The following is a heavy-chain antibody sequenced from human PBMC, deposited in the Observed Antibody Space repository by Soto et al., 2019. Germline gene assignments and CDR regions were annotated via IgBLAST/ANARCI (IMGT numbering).Heavy chain of an antibody. CDR2: IVVGSGHT. V-gene: IGHV1-58*02. J-gene: IGHJ6*02. Sequence: ASVKVSCKTSGFTFTSSAMQWVRQARGQRLEWIGWIVVGSGHTNYAQKFQERVTITRDMSTSTAYMQLSSLRSEDTAVYYCARDRITGTPDSKGGGMDVWGQGTTVTVSS. D-gene: IGHD1-20*01. CDR3: ARDRITGTPDSKGGGMDV. CDR1: GFTFTSSA.